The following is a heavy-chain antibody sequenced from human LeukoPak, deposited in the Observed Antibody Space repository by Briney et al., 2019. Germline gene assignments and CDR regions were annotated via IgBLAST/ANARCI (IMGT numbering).Heavy chain of an antibody. CDR2: ISGSGSNT. V-gene: IGHV3-23*01. J-gene: IGHJ6*02. D-gene: IGHD3-16*01. CDR1: GFTFSNYA. Sequence: GGSLRLSCAASGFTFSNYAMNWVRQAPGKGLEWVSTISGSGSNTYYADSVKGRFTISRDNSKNTLDLQMNSLRAEDTAVYYCATKGDPYYYYGMDVWGQGTTVTVSS. CDR3: ATKGDPYYYYGMDV.